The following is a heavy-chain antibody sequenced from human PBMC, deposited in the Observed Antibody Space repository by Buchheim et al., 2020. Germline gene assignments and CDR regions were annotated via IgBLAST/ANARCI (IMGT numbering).Heavy chain of an antibody. V-gene: IGHV3-74*01. CDR2: ISGDGSTT. Sequence: EVQLVEAGGGLVQPGGSLRLSCVASGFTFGRYWMHWVRQTPGEGLVWVSRISGDGSTTAYADSVKGRFTSSRDNAKNTLYLQMNSLRVEDTAVYYCARFAIITVAGTYYSSAMDVWGRGTT. J-gene: IGHJ6*02. CDR1: GFTFGRYW. CDR3: ARFAIITVAGTYYSSAMDV. D-gene: IGHD6-19*01.